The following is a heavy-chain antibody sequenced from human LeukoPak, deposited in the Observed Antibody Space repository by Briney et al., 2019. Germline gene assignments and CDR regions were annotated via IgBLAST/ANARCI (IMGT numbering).Heavy chain of an antibody. Sequence: PGGSLRLSCAASGLTFSLYSMSWVRQAPGKGLEWVSSISTSSYSYYADSLEGRFTISRDNAKHSLYLQMNSLRAEDTAVYYCARDLYGDYLFDYWGQGTLVTVSS. CDR3: ARDLYGDYLFDY. V-gene: IGHV3-21*06. D-gene: IGHD4-17*01. CDR2: ISTSSYS. CDR1: GLTFSLYS. J-gene: IGHJ4*02.